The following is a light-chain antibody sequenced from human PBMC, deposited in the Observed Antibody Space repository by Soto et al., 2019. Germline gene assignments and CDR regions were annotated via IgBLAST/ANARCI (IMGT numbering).Light chain of an antibody. CDR1: QSVSSD. CDR3: QQYNSYSWT. J-gene: IGKJ1*01. CDR2: GAS. V-gene: IGKV3-15*01. Sequence: EIVLTESPDTLSLSRGERATLSCRASQSVSSDYLVWYQQKPGQAPRLLIYGASTRATGIPARFSGSGSGTEFTLTISSLQSEDFAVYYCQQYNSYSWTFGQGTKVDIK.